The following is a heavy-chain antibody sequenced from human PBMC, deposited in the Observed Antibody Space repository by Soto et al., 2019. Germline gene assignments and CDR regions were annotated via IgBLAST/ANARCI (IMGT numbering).Heavy chain of an antibody. CDR2: ISSSSSYT. Sequence: GGSLRLSCAASGFTFSDYYMSWIRQAPGKGLEWVSYISSSSSYTNYADSVKGRFTISRDNAKNSLYLQMNSLRAEDAAVYYCARAPPMGGERAFDIWGQGTMVTVSS. CDR1: GFTFSDYY. CDR3: ARAPPMGGERAFDI. D-gene: IGHD3-16*01. J-gene: IGHJ3*02. V-gene: IGHV3-11*06.